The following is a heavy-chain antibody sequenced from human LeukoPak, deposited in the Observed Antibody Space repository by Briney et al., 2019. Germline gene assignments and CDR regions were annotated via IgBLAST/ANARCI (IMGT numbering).Heavy chain of an antibody. J-gene: IGHJ2*01. D-gene: IGHD2-2*01. V-gene: IGHV4-61*02. CDR1: GGSISSGSYY. CDR2: IYTSGST. CDR3: ARTYVPPWYFDL. Sequence: SETLSLTCTVSGGSISSGSYYWSWIRQPAGKGLEWIGRIYTSGSTNYNPSLKSRVTISVDTSKNQFSLKLSSVTAADTAVYYCARTYVPPWYFDLWGRGTLVIVSS.